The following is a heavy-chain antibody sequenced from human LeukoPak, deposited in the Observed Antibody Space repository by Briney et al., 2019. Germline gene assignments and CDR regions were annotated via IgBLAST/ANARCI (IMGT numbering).Heavy chain of an antibody. CDR3: ARENDNIRGSYRY. Sequence: SQTLSLTCTVSGGSISSGGYYWSWIRQPPGKGLEWFGYIYHSGSTYYNPSLKSRVTISVDRSKNQFSLKLSSATAADTAVYYCARENDNIRGSYRYWGQGPLVTVSS. CDR2: IYHSGST. J-gene: IGHJ4*02. V-gene: IGHV4-30-2*01. CDR1: GGSISSGGYY. D-gene: IGHD3-16*02.